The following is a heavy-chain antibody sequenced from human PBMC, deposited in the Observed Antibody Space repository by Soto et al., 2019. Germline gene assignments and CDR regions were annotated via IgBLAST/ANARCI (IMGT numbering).Heavy chain of an antibody. CDR3: VRHAGTYYYEDMDV. Sequence: QVQLVQSGAEVKKPGSSVKVSCKASGGTFSTYAISWVRQAPGQGLEWMGGVIPILGTTNNAQKFQGRVTITADESTSTAYMELTSLRSEDTAVYYCVRHAGTYYYEDMDVWGQGTTVTVSS. CDR1: GGTFSTYA. V-gene: IGHV1-69*12. J-gene: IGHJ6*02. D-gene: IGHD1-1*01. CDR2: VIPILGTT.